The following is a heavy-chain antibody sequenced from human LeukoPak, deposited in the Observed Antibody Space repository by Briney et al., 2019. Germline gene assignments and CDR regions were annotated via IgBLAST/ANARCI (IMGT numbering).Heavy chain of an antibody. CDR2: RSVDGGKT. V-gene: IGHV3-30*04. Sequence: GRSLRLSCAASGFIFRSYAMNWVRQAPGKGLEWVAGRSVDGGKTFYVDSVKGRFTISRDNSNNTVYLQLNSLRPEDTAVYYCSRALTVFRGVTHLDSWGEGTLVTVSS. J-gene: IGHJ4*02. D-gene: IGHD3-10*01. CDR1: GFIFRSYA. CDR3: SRALTVFRGVTHLDS.